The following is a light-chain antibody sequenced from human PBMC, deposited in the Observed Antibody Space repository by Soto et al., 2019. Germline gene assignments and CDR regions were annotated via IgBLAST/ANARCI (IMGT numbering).Light chain of an antibody. J-gene: IGLJ3*02. CDR3: ETWDSNTRV. Sequence: VLTQSSSASASLGSSVKFTCTLSSGHSSYVIAWHQQQPGKAPRYLMKLEGSGSYNKGSGVPDRFSGSSSGADRFLTISNLQSEDEADYYCETWDSNTRVFGGGTKVTVL. CDR1: SGHSSYV. V-gene: IGLV4-60*03. CDR2: LEGSGSY.